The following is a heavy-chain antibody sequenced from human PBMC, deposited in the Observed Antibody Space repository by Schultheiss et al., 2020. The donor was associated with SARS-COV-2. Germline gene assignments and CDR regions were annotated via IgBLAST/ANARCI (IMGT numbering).Heavy chain of an antibody. D-gene: IGHD1-1*01. J-gene: IGHJ6*02. V-gene: IGHV3-30*03. Sequence: GGSLRLSCAASGFTFSSYGMHWVRQAPGKGLEWVAVISYDGSNKYYADSVKGRFTISRDNAKNSLYLQMNSLRAEDTAVYYCARAPLEYLGGMDVWGQGTTVTVSS. CDR2: ISYDGSNK. CDR3: ARAPLEYLGGMDV. CDR1: GFTFSSYG.